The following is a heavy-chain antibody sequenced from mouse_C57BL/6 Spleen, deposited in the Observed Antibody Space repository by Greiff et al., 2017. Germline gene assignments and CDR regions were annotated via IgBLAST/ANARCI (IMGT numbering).Heavy chain of an antibody. CDR3: ARRYYDGSSYKGPMDY. J-gene: IGHJ4*01. CDR1: GFSLSTFGMG. V-gene: IGHV8-8*01. Sequence: QVTLKESGPGILQPSQTLSLTCSFSGFSLSTFGMGVGWIRQPSGKGLEWLAHIWWDDDKYYNPALKSRLTISKDTSKNQVFLKIANVDTTDTATYYCARRYYDGSSYKGPMDYWGQGTSVTVSS. CDR2: IWWDDDK. D-gene: IGHD1-1*01.